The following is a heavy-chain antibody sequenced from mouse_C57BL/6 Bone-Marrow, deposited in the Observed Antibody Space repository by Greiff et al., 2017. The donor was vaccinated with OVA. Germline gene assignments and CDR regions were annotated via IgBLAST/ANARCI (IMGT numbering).Heavy chain of an antibody. CDR2: IDPSDSYT. V-gene: IGHV1-50*01. D-gene: IGHD1-1*01. Sequence: VQLQQPGAELVKPGASVQLSCKASGYTFTSYWMQWVKQRPGQGLEWIGEIDPSDSYTNYNQKFKGKATLTVDTSSSTAYMQLSSLTSEDSAVYYCARDYYYGSAPFDYWGQGTTLTVSS. CDR1: GYTFTSYW. J-gene: IGHJ2*01. CDR3: ARDYYYGSAPFDY.